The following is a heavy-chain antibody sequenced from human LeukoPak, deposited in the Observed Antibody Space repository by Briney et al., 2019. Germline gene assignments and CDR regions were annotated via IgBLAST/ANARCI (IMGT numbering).Heavy chain of an antibody. Sequence: PSETLSLTCTVSGGSISSYYWSWIRQPPGKGLEWIGYIYYSGSTNYNPSLKSRVTISVDTSKNQFSLKLSSVTAADTAVYYCAGDSGSYYRFDYWGQGTLVTVSS. CDR1: GGSISSYY. J-gene: IGHJ4*02. CDR3: AGDSGSYYRFDY. V-gene: IGHV4-59*12. D-gene: IGHD1-26*01. CDR2: IYYSGST.